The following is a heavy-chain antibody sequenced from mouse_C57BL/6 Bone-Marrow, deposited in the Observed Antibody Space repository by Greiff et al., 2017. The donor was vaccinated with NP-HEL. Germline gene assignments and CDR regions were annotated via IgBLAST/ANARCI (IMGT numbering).Heavy chain of an antibody. Sequence: QVQLKQSGAELARPGASVKLSCKASGYTFTSYGISWVKQRTGQGLEWIGEIYPRSGNTYYNEKFKSKATLTADKSSSTAYMELRSLTSEDSAVYFCARFDGFAYWGQGTLVTVSA. CDR1: GYTFTSYG. CDR3: ARFDGFAY. CDR2: IYPRSGNT. J-gene: IGHJ3*01. V-gene: IGHV1-81*01.